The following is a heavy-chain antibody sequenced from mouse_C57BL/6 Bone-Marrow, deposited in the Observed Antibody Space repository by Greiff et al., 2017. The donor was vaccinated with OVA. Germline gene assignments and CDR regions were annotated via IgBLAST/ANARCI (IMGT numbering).Heavy chain of an antibody. CDR1: GYTFTDYY. V-gene: IGHV1-26*01. D-gene: IGHD1-1*01. CDR3: ARGFTTVVATRDYAMDY. Sequence: EVQLQQSGPELVKPGASVKISCKASGYTFTDYYMNWVKQSHGKSLEWIGDINPNNGGTSYNQKFKGKATLTVDKSSSTAYMELRSLTSEDSAVCYCARGFTTVVATRDYAMDYWGQGTSVTVSS. J-gene: IGHJ4*01. CDR2: INPNNGGT.